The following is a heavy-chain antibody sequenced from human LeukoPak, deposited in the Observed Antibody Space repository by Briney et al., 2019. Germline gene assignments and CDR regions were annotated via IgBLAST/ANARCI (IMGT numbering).Heavy chain of an antibody. J-gene: IGHJ4*02. CDR1: GGTFSSYA. V-gene: IGHV1-69*13. CDR3: ATGKGDFWSGYYDY. Sequence: ASVKVSCKASGGTFSSYAISWVRQAPGQGLEWMGGIIPIFGTANYAQKFQGRVTITADESTSTAYMELSSLRSEDTVVYYCATGKGDFWSGYYDYWGQGTLVTVSS. CDR2: IIPIFGTA. D-gene: IGHD3-3*01.